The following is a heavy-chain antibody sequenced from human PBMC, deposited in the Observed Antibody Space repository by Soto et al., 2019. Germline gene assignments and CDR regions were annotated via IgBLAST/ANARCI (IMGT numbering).Heavy chain of an antibody. D-gene: IGHD3-10*02. CDR3: ARGHGIYVRFDS. J-gene: IGHJ4*02. V-gene: IGHV4-59*02. Sequence: QVHLQESGPGRVKPSETPSLTCSVSGGSVYDFYWNWLRQTPGKGLEWIGNIYNNGRTNYNPSLKNRVTISIDTSKIQFSLHLSSVTTADTAMYFCARGHGIYVRFDSWGQGTLVSVSS. CDR2: IYNNGRT. CDR1: GGSVYDFY.